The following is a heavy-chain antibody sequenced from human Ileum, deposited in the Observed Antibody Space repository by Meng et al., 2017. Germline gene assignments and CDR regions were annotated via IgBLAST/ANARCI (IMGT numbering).Heavy chain of an antibody. J-gene: IGHJ4*02. Sequence: GHLWESGPGLVGPPGTLSLTCVVSGDSISSSNWWNWVRQPPGKGLEWIGEIFHTGSTNYNPSLKSRVTISADKSKNQFSLNLSSVTAADTAVYYCATNKNKKIDYWGQGTLVTVSS. CDR3: ATNKNKKIDY. V-gene: IGHV4-4*03. CDR2: IFHTGST. D-gene: IGHD2/OR15-2a*01. CDR1: GDSISSSNW.